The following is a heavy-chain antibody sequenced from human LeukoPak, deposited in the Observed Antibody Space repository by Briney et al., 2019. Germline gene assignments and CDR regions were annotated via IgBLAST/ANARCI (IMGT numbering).Heavy chain of an antibody. J-gene: IGHJ4*02. CDR1: GGSISSGSYY. CDR3: ARAVAGTASFDY. D-gene: IGHD6-19*01. V-gene: IGHV4-61*02. CDR2: IYTSGSS. Sequence: SETLSLTCTVSGGSISSGSYYWSWIRQPAGKGLEWIGRIYTSGSSNYNPSLKSRVTISVDTSKNQFSLKLSSVTAADTAVYYCARAVAGTASFDYWGQGTLVTVSS.